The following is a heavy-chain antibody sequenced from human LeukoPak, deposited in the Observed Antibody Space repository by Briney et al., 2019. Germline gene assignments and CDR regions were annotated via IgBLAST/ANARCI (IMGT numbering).Heavy chain of an antibody. J-gene: IGHJ5*02. D-gene: IGHD1/OR15-1a*01. CDR1: GFTFSTYD. CDR3: AVQGTTTGGFDP. CDR2: ISGKGGKK. Sequence: GGSLRLSCAASGFTFSTYDMLWVRQAPGKGLEYVSSISGKGGKKYYAGSVKGRFTISRDNSKNTLFLQMGSLRAEDMAVCYCAVQGTTTGGFDPWGQGTLVTVSS. V-gene: IGHV3-64*02.